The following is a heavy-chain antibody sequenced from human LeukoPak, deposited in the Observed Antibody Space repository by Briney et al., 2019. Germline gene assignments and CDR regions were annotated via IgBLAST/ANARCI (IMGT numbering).Heavy chain of an antibody. Sequence: SVKDSCKDSGGTFTSDANSWVRQAPGQGLEWMGRIIRILGIAYYRQKFQGRVTVAADKSPSTAYMEHSSLRSEQTAVYYCARDRSIAAAGTTWFDPWGWGTLVIVS. CDR3: ARDRSIAAAGTTWFDP. D-gene: IGHD6-13*01. J-gene: IGHJ5*02. CDR2: IIRILGIA. V-gene: IGHV1-69*04. CDR1: GGTFTSDA.